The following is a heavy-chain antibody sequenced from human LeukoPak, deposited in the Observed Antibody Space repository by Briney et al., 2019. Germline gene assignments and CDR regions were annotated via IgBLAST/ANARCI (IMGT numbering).Heavy chain of an antibody. CDR3: ARDGRLVDYYGSGTYPNSFDP. J-gene: IGHJ5*02. Sequence: TSVKVSCKASGYTFTSYGISWVRQAPGQGLEWMGWISAYNGNTNYAQKLQGRVTMTTDTSTSTAYMELRSLRSDDTAVYYCARDGRLVDYYGSGTYPNSFDPWGQGTLVTVSS. V-gene: IGHV1-18*01. CDR1: GYTFTSYG. D-gene: IGHD3-10*01. CDR2: ISAYNGNT.